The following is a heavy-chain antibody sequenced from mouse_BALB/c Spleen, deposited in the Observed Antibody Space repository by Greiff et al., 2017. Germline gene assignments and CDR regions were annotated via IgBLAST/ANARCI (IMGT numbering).Heavy chain of an antibody. CDR1: GFTFSSFG. Sequence: EVKLMESGGGLVQPGGSRKLSCAASGFTFSSFGMHWVRQAPEKGLEWVAYISSGSSTIYYADTVKGRFTISRDNPKNTLFLQMTSLRSEDTAMYYCARSPFSYYFDYWGQGTTLTVSS. CDR3: ARSPFSYYFDY. V-gene: IGHV5-17*02. J-gene: IGHJ2*01. CDR2: ISSGSSTI.